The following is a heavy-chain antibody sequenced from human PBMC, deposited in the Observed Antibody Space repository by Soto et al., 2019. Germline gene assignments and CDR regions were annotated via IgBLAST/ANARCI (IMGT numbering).Heavy chain of an antibody. CDR1: GGSINSGGHY. Sequence: SETLSLTCTVSGGSINSGGHYWSWIRHHPGKGLEWIGYTYLSGTTYYNPSLKSRVIISVDTSKNQFSLKLSSVTAADTAVYYCARGGGGHYLDYWGQGTLVTVSS. D-gene: IGHD2-15*01. CDR3: ARGGGGHYLDY. J-gene: IGHJ4*02. CDR2: TYLSGTT. V-gene: IGHV4-31*03.